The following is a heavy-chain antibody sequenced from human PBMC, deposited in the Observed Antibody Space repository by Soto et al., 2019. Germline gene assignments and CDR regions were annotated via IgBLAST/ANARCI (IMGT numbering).Heavy chain of an antibody. V-gene: IGHV3-21*01. J-gene: IGHJ6*02. CDR1: GFTFSRVS. CDR2: ISSASSET. CDR3: VRGMVRGVMTTYYYGMDV. D-gene: IGHD3-10*01. Sequence: PGGSLRLSCEASGFTFSRVSMNWVRQVPGKGLEWVASISSASSETWYADSVKGRFIISRDNAQFSLQLNSVTPEDTAVYYCVRGMVRGVMTTYYYGMDVWGQGTTVTVSS.